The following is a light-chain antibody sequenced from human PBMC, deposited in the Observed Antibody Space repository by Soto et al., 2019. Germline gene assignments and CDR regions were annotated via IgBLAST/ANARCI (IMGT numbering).Light chain of an antibody. CDR1: SSDIGGYNF. J-gene: IGLJ3*02. Sequence: QSALTQPASVSGSPGQSITISCSGTSSDIGGYNFVSWYQQHPGKAPKLIIYGVSNRPSGVSNRFSGSKSGNSASLTISGLQAEDGADYYCSSYGGRKTWVFGGGTKMTVL. V-gene: IGLV2-14*01. CDR2: GVS. CDR3: SSYGGRKTWV.